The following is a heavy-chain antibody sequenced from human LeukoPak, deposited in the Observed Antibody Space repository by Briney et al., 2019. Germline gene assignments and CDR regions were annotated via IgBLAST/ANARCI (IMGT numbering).Heavy chain of an antibody. J-gene: IGHJ4*02. CDR3: ARVPQGYGHLDH. D-gene: IGHD4-17*01. CDR2: IYYSGST. V-gene: IGHV4-59*01. CDR1: GGSISSYY. Sequence: SETLSLTCTVSGGSISSYYWSWIRQPPGKGLEWIGYIYYSGSTNYNPSLKSRVTISVDTSKNQFSLKLSSVTAADTAVYYCARVPQGYGHLDHWGQGTLVTVSS.